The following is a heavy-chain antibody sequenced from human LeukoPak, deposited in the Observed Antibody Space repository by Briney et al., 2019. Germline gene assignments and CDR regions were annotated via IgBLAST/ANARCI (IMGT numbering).Heavy chain of an antibody. CDR3: TKDTFGAEDY. J-gene: IGHJ4*02. V-gene: IGHV3-53*01. D-gene: IGHD3-10*01. CDR1: GFTVSSNY. CDR2: IYSGGST. Sequence: GGSLRLSCAASGFTVSSNYMSWVRQAPGKGLEWVSVIYSGGSTYYADSVKGRFTISRDNADNTLYLQMNSLRAEDTAVYYCTKDTFGAEDYWGQGTLVIVSS.